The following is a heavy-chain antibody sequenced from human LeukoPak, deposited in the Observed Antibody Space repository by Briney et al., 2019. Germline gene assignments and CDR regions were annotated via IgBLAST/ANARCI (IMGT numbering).Heavy chain of an antibody. CDR1: GGSISSGDYY. Sequence: SETLSLTCTVSGGSISSGDYYWSWIRQPPGKGLEWIGYTYYSGSTYYNPSLKSRVTISVDTSKNQFSLKLSSVTAADTAVYYCARDRTLGYYDYWGQGTLVTVSS. CDR2: TYYSGST. V-gene: IGHV4-30-4*01. D-gene: IGHD2-15*01. CDR3: ARDRTLGYYDY. J-gene: IGHJ4*02.